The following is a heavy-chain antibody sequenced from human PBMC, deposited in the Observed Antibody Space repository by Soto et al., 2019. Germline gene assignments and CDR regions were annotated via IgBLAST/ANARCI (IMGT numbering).Heavy chain of an antibody. V-gene: IGHV3-64*07. J-gene: IGHJ4*02. CDR3: VRLRRGGEGPDF. D-gene: IGHD3-10*01. CDR1: GFTLSTYA. Sequence: EVQLVESGGALVQPGGSLRLSCAASGFTLSTYALHWVRQAPGKGLDYVSAISSNGESRYYAASVKGRFTISRDVSKNAVYLQMGSLTSEDTAVYHCVRLRRGGEGPDFWGQGTAVTVSS. CDR2: ISSNGESR.